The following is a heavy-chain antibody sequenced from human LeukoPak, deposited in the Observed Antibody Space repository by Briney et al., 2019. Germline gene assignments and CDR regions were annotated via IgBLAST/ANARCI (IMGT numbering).Heavy chain of an antibody. CDR1: GGSISSYY. CDR3: AREIRREGRNWFDP. CDR2: IYYSGST. V-gene: IGHV4-59*01. D-gene: IGHD5-24*01. Sequence: SATLSLTCPVAGGSISSYYWSWIRQPPGKGLESIGFIYYSGSTTYNPSLKSRVTISVDTSKNQLSLVLTSVTAADTAVDYCAREIRREGRNWFDPWGQGTLVTVSS. J-gene: IGHJ5*02.